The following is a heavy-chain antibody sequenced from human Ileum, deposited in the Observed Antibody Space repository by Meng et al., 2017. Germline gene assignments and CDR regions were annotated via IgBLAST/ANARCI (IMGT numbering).Heavy chain of an antibody. J-gene: IGHJ4*02. CDR2: INEDGSEK. Sequence: GESLKISCAVSGFSCGNHWMSWVRQAPGKGLEWVATINEDGSEKYYVDSVTGRFTISRDNAKNSLSLQMNSLRVEDTALYYCATGWGGDVERRCVFDLWGQGTLVTVSS. CDR1: GFSCGNHW. V-gene: IGHV3-7*01. D-gene: IGHD1-1*01. CDR3: ATGWGGDVERRCVFDL.